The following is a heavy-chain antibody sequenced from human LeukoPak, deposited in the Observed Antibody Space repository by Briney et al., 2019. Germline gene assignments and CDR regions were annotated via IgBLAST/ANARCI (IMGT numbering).Heavy chain of an antibody. CDR1: GITFSSFG. V-gene: IGHV3-30*02. CDR3: AREGRLRFLEWLQARDAFDI. J-gene: IGHJ3*02. D-gene: IGHD3-3*01. CDR2: IRHEGNNK. Sequence: GGSLRLSCAASGITFSSFGMHWVRQAPDKGLEWVAFIRHEGNNKYYADSVKGRFTISRDNSKNTLYLQMNSLRAEDTAVYYCAREGRLRFLEWLQARDAFDIWGQGTMVTVSS.